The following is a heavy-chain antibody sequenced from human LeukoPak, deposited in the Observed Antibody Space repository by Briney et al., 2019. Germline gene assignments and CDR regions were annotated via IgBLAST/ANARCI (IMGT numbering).Heavy chain of an antibody. CDR1: GFTFSSYV. Sequence: PGGSLRLSCAASGFTFSSYVMHWVRQAPGKGLEWVAIISYDGSNEYYADSVKGRFTISRDNAKNSLYLQMNSLRGEDTAVYYCARDLGGGQTAYWGQGTLVTVSS. CDR2: ISYDGSNE. CDR3: ARDLGGGQTAY. V-gene: IGHV3-30*04. J-gene: IGHJ4*02. D-gene: IGHD3-16*01.